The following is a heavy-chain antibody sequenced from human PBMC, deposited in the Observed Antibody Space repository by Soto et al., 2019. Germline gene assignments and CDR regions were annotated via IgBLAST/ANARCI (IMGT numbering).Heavy chain of an antibody. CDR1: GFTFSSYG. CDR2: ISYDGSSK. Sequence: QVQLVESGGGVVQPGRSLRLSCAASGFTFSSYGMHWVRQAPGKGLEWVAVISYDGSSKYYAYSVNGRFTISRENSKNTLYLKMNSLRAEDTAVYYCAKDKYDGGMDVWGQGTTVTVSS. J-gene: IGHJ6*02. D-gene: IGHD3-16*01. V-gene: IGHV3-30*18. CDR3: AKDKYDGGMDV.